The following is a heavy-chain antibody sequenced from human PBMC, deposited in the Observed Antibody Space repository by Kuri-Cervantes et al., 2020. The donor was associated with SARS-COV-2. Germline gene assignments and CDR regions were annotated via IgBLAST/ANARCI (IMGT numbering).Heavy chain of an antibody. J-gene: IGHJ6*02. CDR3: ARDRDCSSTSCYMGWGYYYYGMDV. Sequence: LTCAASGFTFSSYGMHWVRQAPGKGLEWVAFIRYDGSNKYYADSVKGRFTISRDNAKNSLYLQMNSLRAEDTAVYYCARDRDCSSTSCYMGWGYYYYGMDVWGQGTTVTVSS. V-gene: IGHV3-30*02. CDR2: IRYDGSNK. D-gene: IGHD2-2*02. CDR1: GFTFSSYG.